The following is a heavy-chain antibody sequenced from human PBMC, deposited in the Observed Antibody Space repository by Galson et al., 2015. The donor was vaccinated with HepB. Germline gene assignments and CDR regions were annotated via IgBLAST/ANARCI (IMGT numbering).Heavy chain of an antibody. V-gene: IGHV3-30*02. D-gene: IGHD1-14*01. CDR2: ILHDGGGI. J-gene: IGHJ4*02. CDR3: AKDWSGSRTYDY. CDR1: GFTFSSNA. Sequence: SMRISCAVSGFTFSSNAMHWVRQTPGKGLEWVAIILHDGGGIRYADSVKGRFTISRDNSKNTLSLQMDSLRVEDTALYYCAKDWSGSRTYDYWGQGTLVTVSS.